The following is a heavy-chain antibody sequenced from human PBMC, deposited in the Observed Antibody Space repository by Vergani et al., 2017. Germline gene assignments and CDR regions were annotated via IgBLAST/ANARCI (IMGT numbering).Heavy chain of an antibody. D-gene: IGHD3-9*01. Sequence: QVQLQESGPGLVKPSETLSLTCIVSGGSITSSSYYWGWIRQPPGKGLEWIGNIYHSGVAYYNPSLKGRVTISVDTSKNQFSLEVTSVTAADTAIYFCARTESFILRYFHWALWGQGTLVTVSS. CDR1: GGSITSSSYY. V-gene: IGHV4-39*01. CDR2: IYHSGVA. J-gene: IGHJ4*02. CDR3: ARTESFILRYFHWAL.